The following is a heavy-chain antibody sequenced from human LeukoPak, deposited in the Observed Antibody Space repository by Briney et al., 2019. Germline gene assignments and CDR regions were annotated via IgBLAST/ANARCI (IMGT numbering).Heavy chain of an antibody. CDR1: GGSIRNYY. D-gene: IGHD6-13*01. CDR2: IYYSGST. Sequence: SETLSLTCIVSGGSIRNYYWGWIRQPPGKGLEWIGSIYYSGSTYYNPSLKSRVTISVDTSKNQFSLKLSSVTAADTAVYYCARHKGYRPIDYWGQGTLVTVSS. J-gene: IGHJ4*02. CDR3: ARHKGYRPIDY. V-gene: IGHV4-39*01.